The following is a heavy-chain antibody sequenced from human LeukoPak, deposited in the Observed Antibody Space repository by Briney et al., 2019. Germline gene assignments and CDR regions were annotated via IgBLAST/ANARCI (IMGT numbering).Heavy chain of an antibody. J-gene: IGHJ2*01. CDR1: GGSTGSDY. V-gene: IGHV4-59*01. CDR2: VYYSGVT. CDR3: ARGAGEWELLSYWYFDL. Sequence: PSETLSLTCSVSGGSTGSDYWSWIRQPPGKGLEWIAYVYYSGVTSYNPSLKSRVTISVDTSKNQFSLKLSSVTAADTAVYYCARGAGEWELLSYWYFDLWGRGTLVTVSS. D-gene: IGHD1-26*01.